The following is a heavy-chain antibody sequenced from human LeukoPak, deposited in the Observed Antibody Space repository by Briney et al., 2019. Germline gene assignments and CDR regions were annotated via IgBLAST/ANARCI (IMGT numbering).Heavy chain of an antibody. V-gene: IGHV1-2*06. CDR2: INPNSGGT. CDR1: GYTVTGYY. Sequence: ASVKVSCKASGYTVTGYYMHWVRQAPGQGLEWMGRINPNSGGTNYAQKFQGRVTMTRDTSISTAYMELSRLRSDDTAVYYCARRGYYYDSSGYYPFDYWGQGTLVTVSS. D-gene: IGHD3-22*01. CDR3: ARRGYYYDSSGYYPFDY. J-gene: IGHJ4*02.